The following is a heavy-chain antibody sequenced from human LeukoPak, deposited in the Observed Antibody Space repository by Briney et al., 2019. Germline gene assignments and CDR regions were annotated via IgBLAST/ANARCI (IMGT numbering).Heavy chain of an antibody. CDR2: IYYSGST. V-gene: IGHV4-59*01. CDR3: ARESSPGVVSEWGFDY. Sequence: SETLSLTCTVSGGSISSYYWSWIRQPPGKGLEWIGYIYYSGSTNYNPSLKSRVTISVDTSKNQFSLKLSSVTAADTAVYYCARESSPGVVSEWGFDYWGQGTLVTVSS. D-gene: IGHD3-3*01. J-gene: IGHJ4*02. CDR1: GGSISSYY.